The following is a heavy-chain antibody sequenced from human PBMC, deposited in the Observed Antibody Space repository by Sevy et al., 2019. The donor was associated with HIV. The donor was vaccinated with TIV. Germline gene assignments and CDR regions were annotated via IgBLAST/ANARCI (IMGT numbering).Heavy chain of an antibody. V-gene: IGHV1-46*01. D-gene: IGHD2-8*02. J-gene: IGHJ4*02. CDR3: ARTLVSGGTIDY. CDR2: IDPSDGST. Sequence: ASVKVSCKTSGYAFTGYSIHWVRQAPGQGLEWMGIIDPSDGSTHYAQKFQGGVIMSTDTSPTTVYMELTSLRSEDTAVYSCARTLVSGGTIDYWGQGTLVTVSS. CDR1: GYAFTGYS.